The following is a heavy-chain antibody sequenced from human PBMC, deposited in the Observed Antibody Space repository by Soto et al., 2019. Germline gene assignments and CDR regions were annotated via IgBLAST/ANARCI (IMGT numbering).Heavy chain of an antibody. V-gene: IGHV3-21*01. CDR3: AGDKGSVGDYGAL. Sequence: EVQLVESGGGLVKPGGSLRLSCAASGFTFSSYSMNWVRQAPGKGLEWVSSISSSSSYIYYADSVKGRVTISRDNAKNSLYLKMNSLRAEDTAVYYCAGDKGSVGDYGALGGQGTLVTVSS. CDR1: GFTFSSYS. D-gene: IGHD4-17*01. CDR2: ISSSSSYI. J-gene: IGHJ4*02.